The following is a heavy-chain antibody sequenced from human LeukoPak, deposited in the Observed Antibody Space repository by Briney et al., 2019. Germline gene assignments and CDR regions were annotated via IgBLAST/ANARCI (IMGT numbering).Heavy chain of an antibody. J-gene: IGHJ6*02. D-gene: IGHD3-3*01. Sequence: GGSLRLSCAASGFTFSSYGMHWVRQAPGKGLERVAVIWYDGSNKYYADSVKGRFTISRDNSKNTLYLQMNSLRAEDTAVYYCAREMSAYYYYGMDVWGQGTTVTVSS. CDR1: GFTFSSYG. CDR2: IWYDGSNK. V-gene: IGHV3-33*01. CDR3: AREMSAYYYYGMDV.